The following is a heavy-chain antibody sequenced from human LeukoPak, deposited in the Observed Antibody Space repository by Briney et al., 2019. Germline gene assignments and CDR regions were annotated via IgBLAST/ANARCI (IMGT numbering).Heavy chain of an antibody. CDR2: ISYDANIGSNK. V-gene: IGHV3-30-3*01. D-gene: IGHD1-26*01. Sequence: PGGSLRLSCASSGFTFSRYAMHWVRQAPGKGLEWVALISYDANIGSNKYYADSVKGRFTISRDNSKNTLYLQMNSLRAEDTAVYYSASASGGSYYATTFVGYWGQGTLVTVSS. J-gene: IGHJ4*02. CDR1: GFTFSRYA. CDR3: ASASGGSYYATTFVGY.